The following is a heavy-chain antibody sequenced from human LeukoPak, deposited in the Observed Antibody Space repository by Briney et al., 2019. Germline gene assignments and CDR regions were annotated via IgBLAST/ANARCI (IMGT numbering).Heavy chain of an antibody. CDR2: TTHRGTT. J-gene: IGHJ2*01. CDR3: ARRGLTLRTWYFDL. D-gene: IGHD3-10*01. Sequence: SETLSLTCAVSGYSVNSDYYWGWIRQSPGKGLEWIGITTHRGTTYHNPPLMRRVSISLDSSKNHLSLKLRSVTAADTAIYYCARRGLTLRTWYFDLWGRGTLVTVSS. V-gene: IGHV4-38-2*01. CDR1: GYSVNSDYY.